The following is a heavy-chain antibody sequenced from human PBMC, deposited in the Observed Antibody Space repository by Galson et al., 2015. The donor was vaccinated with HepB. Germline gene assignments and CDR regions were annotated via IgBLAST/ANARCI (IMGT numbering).Heavy chain of an antibody. D-gene: IGHD3-9*01. CDR3: ARGRRGQFDWLPAFYFDF. V-gene: IGHV3-7*03. CDR1: GFSVGSFW. J-gene: IGHJ3*01. Sequence: SLRLSCAASGFSVGSFWMSWVRQAPGQGLEWVAKMREDGSETHYADSVKSRFSIARDNVKNSVYLQMDILGVADTAIYFCARGRRGQFDWLPAFYFDFWGQGTMVTVSS. CDR2: MREDGSET.